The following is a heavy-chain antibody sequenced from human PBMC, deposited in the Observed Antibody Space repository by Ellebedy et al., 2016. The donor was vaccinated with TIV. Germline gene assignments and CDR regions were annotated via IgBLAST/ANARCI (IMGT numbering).Heavy chain of an antibody. CDR3: ARARGSPDY. V-gene: IGHV3-48*02. CDR2: IGPSSTDI. Sequence: GGSLRLXXVASGFDFSFYNMNWVRQAPGKGLEWVSYIGPSSTDIHYADSVQGRFTISRDNDKNSLYLQMNSLRDDDTAVYYCARARGSPDYWGQGTLVTVSS. CDR1: GFDFSFYN. D-gene: IGHD1-26*01. J-gene: IGHJ4*02.